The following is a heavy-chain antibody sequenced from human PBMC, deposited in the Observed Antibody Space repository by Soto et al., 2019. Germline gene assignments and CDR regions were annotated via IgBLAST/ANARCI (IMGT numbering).Heavy chain of an antibody. CDR1: GFTFSSYG. Sequence: GGSLRLSCAASGFTFSSYGMHWVRQAPGKGLEWVAVIWYDGSNKYYADSVKGRFTISRDNSKNTLYLQMNSLRAEDTAVYYCARADSSGYYADNYWGQGTLVTVSS. V-gene: IGHV3-33*01. D-gene: IGHD3-22*01. CDR2: IWYDGSNK. CDR3: ARADSSGYYADNY. J-gene: IGHJ4*02.